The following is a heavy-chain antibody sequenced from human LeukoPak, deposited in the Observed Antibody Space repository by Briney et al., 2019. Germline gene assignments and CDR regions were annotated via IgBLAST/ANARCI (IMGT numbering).Heavy chain of an antibody. Sequence: PSQTLSLTCTVSGGSISSGGYYWSWIRQPPGKGLEWIGYIYHSGSTYYNPSLKSRVTISVDRSKNQFSLKLSSVTAADTAVYYCARDVEDYYGGNSVGAFDIWGQGTMVTVSS. CDR3: ARDVEDYYGGNSVGAFDI. CDR1: GGSISSGGYY. D-gene: IGHD4-23*01. J-gene: IGHJ3*02. CDR2: IYHSGST. V-gene: IGHV4-30-2*01.